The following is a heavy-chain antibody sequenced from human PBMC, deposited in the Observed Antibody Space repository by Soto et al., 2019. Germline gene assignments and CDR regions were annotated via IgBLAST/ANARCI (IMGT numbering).Heavy chain of an antibody. CDR3: AKDHLPSTVTTPGY. Sequence: QVQLVESGGGVVQPGRSLRLSCADSGFTFSTYGMHWVRQAPGKGLEWVAVISYDGNNKYYADSVKGRFTIARDNSKNTLFLQMDSLRAEDTAVYYCAKDHLPSTVTTPGYWGQGTLVTVSS. CDR2: ISYDGNNK. V-gene: IGHV3-30*18. D-gene: IGHD4-17*01. CDR1: GFTFSTYG. J-gene: IGHJ4*02.